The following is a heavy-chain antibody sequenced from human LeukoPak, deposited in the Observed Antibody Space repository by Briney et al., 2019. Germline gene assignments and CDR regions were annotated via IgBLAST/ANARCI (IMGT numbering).Heavy chain of an antibody. D-gene: IGHD3-22*01. Sequence: PGGSLRLSCAASGFTFSSYWMHWVRQAPGKGLVWVSRINSDGSSTSYADSVKGRFTISRDNAKNKLYLQMSSLRDEDTALYYCEAYYYDSSSYSPGFDYWGQGTLVTVSS. CDR3: EAYYYDSSSYSPGFDY. CDR1: GFTFSSYW. CDR2: INSDGSST. V-gene: IGHV3-74*01. J-gene: IGHJ4*02.